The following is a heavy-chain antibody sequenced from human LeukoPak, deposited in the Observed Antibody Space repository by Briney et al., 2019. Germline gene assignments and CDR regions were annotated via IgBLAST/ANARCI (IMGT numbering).Heavy chain of an antibody. D-gene: IGHD1-26*01. V-gene: IGHV1-69*05. CDR2: IIPLFRTA. CDR1: GDTFSNYA. Sequence: GASVKVSCKASGDTFSNYAINWVRQNPGQGFEWMGGIIPLFRTANYAQKFQGRVTITTDVSTSTAYMELSSLRSEDTAVYYCARESISGSYWHPAGLFDYWGQGTLVTVSS. CDR3: ARESISGSYWHPAGLFDY. J-gene: IGHJ4*02.